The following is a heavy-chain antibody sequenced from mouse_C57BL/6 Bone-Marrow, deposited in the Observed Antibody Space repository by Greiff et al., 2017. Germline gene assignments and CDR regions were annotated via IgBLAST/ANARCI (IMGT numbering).Heavy chain of an antibody. V-gene: IGHV1-82*01. Sequence: QVQLQQSGPELVKPGASVKISCKASGYAFSSSWMNWVKQRPGKGLEWIGRIYPGDGDTNYNGKFKGKAKLTADKSSSTAYIQLSSLTSEDSAVYFCARLEYKDAMDYWGQGTSVTVSS. CDR1: GYAFSSSW. CDR3: ARLEYKDAMDY. D-gene: IGHD1-3*01. CDR2: IYPGDGDT. J-gene: IGHJ4*01.